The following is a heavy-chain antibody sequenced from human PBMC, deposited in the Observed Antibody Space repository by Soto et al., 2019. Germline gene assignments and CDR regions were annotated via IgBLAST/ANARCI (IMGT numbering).Heavy chain of an antibody. Sequence: GGSLRLSCAASGFTFSSYAMSWVRQAPGKGLEWVSAISGSGGSTYYADSVKGRFTISRDNSKNTLYLQMNSLRAEDTAVYYCAKRNHGDYEGYDMDVWGQGTTVTVSS. CDR2: ISGSGGST. J-gene: IGHJ6*02. CDR3: AKRNHGDYEGYDMDV. D-gene: IGHD4-17*01. CDR1: GFTFSSYA. V-gene: IGHV3-23*01.